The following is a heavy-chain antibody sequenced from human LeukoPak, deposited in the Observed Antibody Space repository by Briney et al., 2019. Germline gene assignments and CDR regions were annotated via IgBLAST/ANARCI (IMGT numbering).Heavy chain of an antibody. Sequence: SVKVSCKASGGTFSSYAISWVRQAPGQGLEWMGRIIPIFGTVNYAQKFQGRVTITTDESTSTAYMELSSLRSEDTAVYYCAREAFLDCSGGSCYSWFDPWGQGTLVTVSS. CDR3: AREAFLDCSGGSCYSWFDP. CDR1: GGTFSSYA. V-gene: IGHV1-69*05. J-gene: IGHJ5*02. D-gene: IGHD2-15*01. CDR2: IIPIFGTV.